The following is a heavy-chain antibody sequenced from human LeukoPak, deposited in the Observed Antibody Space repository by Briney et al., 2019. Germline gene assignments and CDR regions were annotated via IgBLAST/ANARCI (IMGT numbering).Heavy chain of an antibody. V-gene: IGHV3-23*01. CDR3: AKDPARAARSYFDY. CDR2: ISGSGGST. Sequence: PGGSLRLSCAASGFTFSSYATSWVRQAPGKGLEWVSAISGSGGSTYYADSVKGRFTISRDNSKNTLYLQMNSLRAEDTAVYYYAKDPARAARSYFDYWGQGTLVTVSS. CDR1: GFTFSSYA. D-gene: IGHD6-6*01. J-gene: IGHJ4*02.